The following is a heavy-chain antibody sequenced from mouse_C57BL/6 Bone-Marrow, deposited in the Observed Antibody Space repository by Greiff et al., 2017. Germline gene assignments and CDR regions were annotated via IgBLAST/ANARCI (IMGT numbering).Heavy chain of an antibody. CDR3: ARVWWFAY. Sequence: QVQLQQSGPGLVQPSQSLSITCTVSGFSLTSYGVHWVRQSPGKGLEWLGVIWSGGSTDYNAAFISRLSISKDNSKGQVFFKMNSRQADDTAIYYCARVWWFAYWGQGTLVTVSA. CDR1: GFSLTSYG. V-gene: IGHV2-2*01. J-gene: IGHJ3*01. CDR2: IWSGGST.